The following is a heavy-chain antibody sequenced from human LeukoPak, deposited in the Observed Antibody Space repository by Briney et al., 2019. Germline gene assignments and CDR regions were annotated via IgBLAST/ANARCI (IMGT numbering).Heavy chain of an antibody. V-gene: IGHV3-48*03. D-gene: IGHD6-13*01. CDR3: AKGGSSWSEIDY. CDR2: ISSSGSTI. CDR1: GFTFSSYE. Sequence: QTGGSLRLSCAASGFTFSSYEMNWVRQAPGKGLEWVSYISSSGSTIYYADSVKGRFTISRDNSKTTLYLQMNSLRAEDTAVYYCAKGGSSWSEIDYWGQGTLVTVSS. J-gene: IGHJ4*02.